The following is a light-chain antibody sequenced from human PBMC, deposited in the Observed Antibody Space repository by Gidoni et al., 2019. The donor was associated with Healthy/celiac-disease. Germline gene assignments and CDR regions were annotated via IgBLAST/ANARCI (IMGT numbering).Light chain of an antibody. Sequence: EIVLPPSPATLSLSPGERATLSCRASQSVSSYLAWDQQKPGQAPRLLIYDAANRATGIPARFRGSGSGKDFTLTISSLEPEDCAVYYCQQRSNWPPGLTFGGXTKVEIK. CDR3: QQRSNWPPGLT. CDR1: QSVSSY. J-gene: IGKJ4*01. V-gene: IGKV3-11*01. CDR2: DAA.